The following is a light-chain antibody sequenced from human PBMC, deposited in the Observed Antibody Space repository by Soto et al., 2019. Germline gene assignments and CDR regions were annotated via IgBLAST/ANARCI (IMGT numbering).Light chain of an antibody. CDR3: QQYNSDSS. CDR2: DAS. Sequence: DIQMTQSPSTPSASVGDSVTITCRASQSINKWLAWYQQKPGKAPNLLIFDASNLQSGVPSRFSGSGFGTEFTLIISSLQPEDVATYYCQQYNSDSSFGGGTKVEIK. J-gene: IGKJ4*01. V-gene: IGKV1-5*01. CDR1: QSINKW.